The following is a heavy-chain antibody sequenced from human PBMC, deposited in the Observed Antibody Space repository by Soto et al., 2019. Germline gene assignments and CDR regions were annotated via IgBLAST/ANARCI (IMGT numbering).Heavy chain of an antibody. CDR1: GFTFSSYG. J-gene: IGHJ3*02. CDR3: AKEGGEGYNWNDGAFDI. D-gene: IGHD1-1*01. Sequence: GGSLRLSCAASGFTFSSYGMHWVRQAPGKGLEWVAVISYDVSNKYYADSVKGRFTISRDNSKNTLYLQMNSLRAEDTAVYYCAKEGGEGYNWNDGAFDIWGQGTMVTVSS. CDR2: ISYDVSNK. V-gene: IGHV3-30*18.